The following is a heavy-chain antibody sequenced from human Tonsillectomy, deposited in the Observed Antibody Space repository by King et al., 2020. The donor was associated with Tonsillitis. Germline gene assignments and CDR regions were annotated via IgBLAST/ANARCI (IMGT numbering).Heavy chain of an antibody. J-gene: IGHJ3*02. Sequence: QLVQSGGGMVQPGRSLRLACTSSGFTFGDYALSWFRLAPGKGLEWVGFIRSKGYSGTAQYAASVEGRFIISRDDSKSIAYLQMNSLKTEDTAVYYCSRPFSSGWYSGFDIWGQGTMVAVSS. V-gene: IGHV3-49*03. CDR1: GFTFGDYA. CDR2: IRSKGYSGTA. D-gene: IGHD6-19*01. CDR3: SRPFSSGWYSGFDI.